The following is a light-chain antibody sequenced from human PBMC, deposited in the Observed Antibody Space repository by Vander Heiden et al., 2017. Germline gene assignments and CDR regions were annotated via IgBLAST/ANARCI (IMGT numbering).Light chain of an antibody. J-gene: IGKJ2*01. CDR3: QQYNNWPPYT. V-gene: IGKV3-15*01. Sequence: EIVMTQSPGTLSVSPGERATLPCRASQSVSSNLAWYQQKPGQPPRLLIYGASSRATGIPARFSGSGSGTEFTLTISSLQSEDFAVYYCQQYNNWPPYTFGQGTKLEIK. CDR1: QSVSSN. CDR2: GAS.